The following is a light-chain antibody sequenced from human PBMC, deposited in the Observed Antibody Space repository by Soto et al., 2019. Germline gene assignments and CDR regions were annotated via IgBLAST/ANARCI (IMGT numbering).Light chain of an antibody. J-gene: IGLJ2*01. Sequence: QSALTQPPSASRSPGQSVTISCTGTSSDVGGYNYVSWYQQHPGKAPRLMIYEVNKWPSGVPYRFSGSKSGNTASLTVSGLQADDEAVYYCSSYAGNNLLVFGGGTQLTVL. CDR3: SSYAGNNLLV. CDR2: EVN. CDR1: SSDVGGYNY. V-gene: IGLV2-8*01.